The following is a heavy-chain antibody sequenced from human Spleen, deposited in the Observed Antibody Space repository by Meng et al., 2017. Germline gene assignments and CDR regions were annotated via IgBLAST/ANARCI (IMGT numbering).Heavy chain of an antibody. CDR3: AKASRITMIVVARYYFDY. J-gene: IGHJ4*02. Sequence: GESLKISCATSGFTFSSYAMSWVRQAPGKGLEWVSAISGSGGSTYYVDSVKGRFTISRDNSKNTLYLQMNSLRAEDTAVYYCAKASRITMIVVARYYFDYWGQGTLVTVSS. CDR2: ISGSGGST. V-gene: IGHV3-23*01. CDR1: GFTFSSYA. D-gene: IGHD3-22*01.